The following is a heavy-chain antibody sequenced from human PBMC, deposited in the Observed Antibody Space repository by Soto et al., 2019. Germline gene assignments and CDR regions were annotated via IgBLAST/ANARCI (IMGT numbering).Heavy chain of an antibody. CDR1: GFTFSSYG. D-gene: IGHD6-25*01. CDR2: ISYDGSNK. J-gene: IGHJ6*02. CDR3: AKDRRPNYYYGMDG. V-gene: IGHV3-30*18. Sequence: GGSLRLSCAASGFTFSSYGMHWVRQAPGKGLEWVAVISYDGSNKYYADSVKGRFTISRDNSKNTLYLQMNSLRAEDTAVYYCAKDRRPNYYYGMDGWGQGTTVTVSS.